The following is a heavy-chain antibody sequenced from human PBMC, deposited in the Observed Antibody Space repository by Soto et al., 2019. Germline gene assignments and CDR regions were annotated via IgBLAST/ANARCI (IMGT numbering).Heavy chain of an antibody. CDR2: TYYRSKWYN. CDR3: ARELDILTGYYTPNYYYYGMDV. D-gene: IGHD3-9*01. Sequence: SQTLSLTCAISGDSVSSNSAAWNWIGQSPSRGLEWLGRTYYRSKWYNDYAVSVKSRITINPDTSKNQFSLQLNSVTPEDTAVYYCARELDILTGYYTPNYYYYGMDVWGQGTTVTVSS. J-gene: IGHJ6*02. V-gene: IGHV6-1*01. CDR1: GDSVSSNSAA.